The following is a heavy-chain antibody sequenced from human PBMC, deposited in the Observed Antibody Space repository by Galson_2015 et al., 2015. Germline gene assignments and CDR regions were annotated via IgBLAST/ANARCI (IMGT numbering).Heavy chain of an antibody. CDR3: ARGGYDILTGYYGVCYYGMDV. CDR2: IYYSGST. D-gene: IGHD3-9*01. V-gene: IGHV4-59*01. J-gene: IGHJ6*02. CDR1: GGSISSYY. Sequence: ETLSLTCTVSGGSISSYYWSWLRHPPGKGLEWIGYIYYSGSTNYNPSLKSRVTISVDTSKNQFSRKLSSVTAADTAVYYCARGGYDILTGYYGVCYYGMDVWGQGTTVTVSS.